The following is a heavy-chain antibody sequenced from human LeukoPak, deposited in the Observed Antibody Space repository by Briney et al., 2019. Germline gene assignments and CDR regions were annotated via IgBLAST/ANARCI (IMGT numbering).Heavy chain of an antibody. V-gene: IGHV4-61*02. D-gene: IGHD4-17*01. CDR2: IYTSGST. CDR1: GGSISSGRYY. Sequence: SQTLSLTCTVSGGSISSGRYYWSWIRQPAGKGLEWIGRIYTSGSTQYNPSLKSRVTISLDTSKNQFSLKLSSVTAADTAVYYCARADDYGLYFDHWGQGTLVTVSS. CDR3: ARADDYGLYFDH. J-gene: IGHJ4*02.